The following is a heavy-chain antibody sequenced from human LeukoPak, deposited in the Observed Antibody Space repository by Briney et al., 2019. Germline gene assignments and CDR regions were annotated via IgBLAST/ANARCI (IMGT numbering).Heavy chain of an antibody. CDR1: GFTFSIYA. CDR2: ISGSGGST. V-gene: IGHV3-23*01. D-gene: IGHD4-17*01. Sequence: SGGSLRLSCAASGFTFSIYAMSWVRQAPGKGLEWVSAISGSGGSTYYADSVKGRFTISRDNSKNTLYLQMNSLRAEDTAVYYCAKRKSHDYADRYYFDYWGQGTLVTVSS. J-gene: IGHJ4*02. CDR3: AKRKSHDYADRYYFDY.